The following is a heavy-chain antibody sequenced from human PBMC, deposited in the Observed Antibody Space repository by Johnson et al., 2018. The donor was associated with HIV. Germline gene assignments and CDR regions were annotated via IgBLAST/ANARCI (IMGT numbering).Heavy chain of an antibody. CDR3: ASDILFGTTRFDHDAFDI. CDR2: IGTAGDT. CDR1: AFTFSSYD. D-gene: IGHD1-1*01. J-gene: IGHJ3*02. Sequence: VQLVESGGGLVQPGGSLRLSSPASAFTFSSYDMHWVRQATGKGLEWVSAIGTAGDTHSPGPVKGRFPISRENAKNSLYLQMNSLRVEDTGVYYCASDILFGTTRFDHDAFDIWGQGTMVTVSS. V-gene: IGHV3-13*01.